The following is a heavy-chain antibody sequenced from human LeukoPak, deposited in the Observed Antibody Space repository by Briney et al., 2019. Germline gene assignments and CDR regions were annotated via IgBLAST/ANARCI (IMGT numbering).Heavy chain of an antibody. CDR3: AKAPNYSGSGSPLFDY. CDR1: GYTFTTYG. D-gene: IGHD3-10*01. Sequence: ASVKVSCKASGYTFTTYGISWVRQAPGQGLEWMGWISTYNGNTNYAQKLQGRVTMTTDTSTSTAYMELTSLRSDDTAVYYCAKAPNYSGSGSPLFDYWGQGTLVTVSS. CDR2: ISTYNGNT. V-gene: IGHV1-18*01. J-gene: IGHJ4*02.